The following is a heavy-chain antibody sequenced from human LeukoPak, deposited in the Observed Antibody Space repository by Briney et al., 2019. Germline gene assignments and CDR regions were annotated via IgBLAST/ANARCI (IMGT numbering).Heavy chain of an antibody. D-gene: IGHD3-22*01. CDR2: IYYSGST. CDR1: GGSISSYY. Sequence: SETLSLTCTVSGGSISSYYWSWIRQPPGKGLEWIGYIYYSGSTNYNPSLKSRVTISVDTSKNQFSLKLSSVTAADTAVYYCARYPIDSSGYYLDAFDIWGQGTMVTVSS. CDR3: ARYPIDSSGYYLDAFDI. J-gene: IGHJ3*02. V-gene: IGHV4-59*01.